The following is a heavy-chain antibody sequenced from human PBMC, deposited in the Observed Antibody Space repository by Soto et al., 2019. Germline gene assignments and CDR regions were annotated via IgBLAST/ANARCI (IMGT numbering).Heavy chain of an antibody. CDR1: GFTFSSYN. CDR3: ARGSGSGRSLYYYYGMDV. D-gene: IGHD3-10*01. V-gene: IGHV3-48*02. J-gene: IGHJ6*02. Sequence: PGGSLRLSCAASGFTFSSYNMNWVRQAPGKGLEWVSYISSSSSAIYYADSVKGRFTISRDNAKNSRYLQMNSLRDEDTAVYYCARGSGSGRSLYYYYGMDVWGQGTTVTVSS. CDR2: ISSSSSAI.